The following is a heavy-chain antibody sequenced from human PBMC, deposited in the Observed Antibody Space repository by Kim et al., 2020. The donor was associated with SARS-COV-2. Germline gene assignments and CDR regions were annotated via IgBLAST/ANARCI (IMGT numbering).Heavy chain of an antibody. V-gene: IGHV1-58*01. J-gene: IGHJ6*02. CDR3: ATDRGASGYYGMDV. Sequence: AQKFQGRVTINRDMCKSPAYMELSSLGSEDTAVYYCATDRGASGYYGMDVWGQGTTVTVSS. D-gene: IGHD3-10*01.